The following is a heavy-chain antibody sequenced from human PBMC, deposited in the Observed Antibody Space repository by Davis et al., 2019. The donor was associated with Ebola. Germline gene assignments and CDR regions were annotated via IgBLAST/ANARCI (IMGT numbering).Heavy chain of an antibody. V-gene: IGHV3-23*01. D-gene: IGHD3-3*01. Sequence: GGSLRLSCAASGFTFRTYAMSWVRQAPGKGLEWVSSISGSGGYTYYADSVKGRFTITRNNFKNILYLQINSLRAEDTAVYYCVRGDKDFRGPYYYYGMDVWGQGTSVTVSS. J-gene: IGHJ6*02. CDR3: VRGDKDFRGPYYYYGMDV. CDR1: GFTFRTYA. CDR2: ISGSGGYT.